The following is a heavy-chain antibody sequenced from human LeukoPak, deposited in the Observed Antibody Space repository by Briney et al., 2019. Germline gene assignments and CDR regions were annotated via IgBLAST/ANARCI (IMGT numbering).Heavy chain of an antibody. CDR1: GGTFSSYA. J-gene: IGHJ4*02. V-gene: IGHV1-69*05. CDR2: IIPIFGTA. CDR3: ARDWGSIKVIADY. Sequence: ASVKVSCKASGGTFSSYAISWVRQAPGQGLEWMGGIIPIFGTANYAQKFQGRVTMTTDTSTSTAYMELRSLRSDDTALYFCARDWGSIKVIADYWGQGTLVTVSS. D-gene: IGHD7-27*01.